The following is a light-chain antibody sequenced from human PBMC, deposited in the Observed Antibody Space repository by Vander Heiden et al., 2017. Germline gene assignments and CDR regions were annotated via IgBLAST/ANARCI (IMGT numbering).Light chain of an antibody. CDR2: RSS. J-gene: IGKJ1*01. CDR1: QTISSW. V-gene: IGKV1-5*03. CDR3: QLYNTYPWT. Sequence: DIQMTQSPSTLSASVGDRVTITCRASQTISSWLAWYQQKPGKAPQLLIYRSSRLETGVPSRFSGSGSGTEFTLTISSLQPDDFATYYCQLYNTYPWTFGQGTKVEIK.